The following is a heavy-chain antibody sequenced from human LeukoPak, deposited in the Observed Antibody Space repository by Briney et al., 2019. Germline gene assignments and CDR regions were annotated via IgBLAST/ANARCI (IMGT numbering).Heavy chain of an antibody. CDR2: LKEDGTKK. D-gene: IGHD3-22*01. V-gene: IGHV3-7*03. CDR3: ATPLDYYDSSGYHQGGD. Sequence: PGGSLRLSCTASGFTFSNAWMSWVRQAPGKGLEWVANLKEDGTKKNYVDSVKGRFTISRDNAKNSLYLQMNNLRAEDTAVYYCATPLDYYDSSGYHQGGDWGQGTLVTVSS. J-gene: IGHJ4*02. CDR1: GFTFSNAW.